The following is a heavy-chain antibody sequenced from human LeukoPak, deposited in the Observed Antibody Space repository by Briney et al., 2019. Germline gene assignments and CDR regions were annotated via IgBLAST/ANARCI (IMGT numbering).Heavy chain of an antibody. CDR1: AFTFNTYW. CDR3: ARDGDSYGYNWFDP. J-gene: IGHJ5*02. CDR2: INGDESST. D-gene: IGHD5-18*01. Sequence: GGSLRLSCAASAFTFNTYWMHWVRQVPGRGLEWVSRINGDESSTNYADSVKGRFTISRDNAKNSLYLQMNSLRAEDTAVYYCARDGDSYGYNWFDPWGQGTLVTVSS. V-gene: IGHV3-74*01.